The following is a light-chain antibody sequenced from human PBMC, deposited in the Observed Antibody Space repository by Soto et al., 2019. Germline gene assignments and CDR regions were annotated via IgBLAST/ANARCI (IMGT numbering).Light chain of an antibody. CDR3: QQYHDWPIT. CDR2: GTS. V-gene: IGKV3-15*01. Sequence: EIVMTQSPATLSVSPGEEATLSCRASQSVSTHLAWYQQIPGQAPRLLIYGTSTRAAGIPARFSGRGSGTEFTFTISSLQSEDFAVYHCQQYHDWPITFGQGTRLEIK. J-gene: IGKJ5*01. CDR1: QSVSTH.